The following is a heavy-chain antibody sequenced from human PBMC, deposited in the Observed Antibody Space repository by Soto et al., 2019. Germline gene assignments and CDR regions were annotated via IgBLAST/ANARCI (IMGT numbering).Heavy chain of an antibody. V-gene: IGHV1-18*01. CDR1: GYTFTSYG. CDR2: ISAYIGNT. CDR3: ARAEASSWFDP. J-gene: IGHJ5*02. Sequence: QVQLVQSGAEVKKPGASVKVSCKASGYTFTSYGISWVRQAPGQGLEWMGWISAYIGNTNYAQKLQGRVTMTTDTSTSTDYMEQRSLRSDDTAVYYCARAEASSWFDPWGQGTLVTVSS.